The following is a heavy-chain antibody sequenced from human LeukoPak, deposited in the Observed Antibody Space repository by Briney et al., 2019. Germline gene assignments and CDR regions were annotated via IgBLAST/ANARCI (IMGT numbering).Heavy chain of an antibody. CDR2: IKSKTDGGTT. J-gene: IGHJ5*02. V-gene: IGHV3-15*05. D-gene: IGHD3-22*01. Sequence: GGSLRLSCAASGFTFSNAWMSWVRQAPGKGLEWVGLIKSKTDGGTTDYAAPVKGRFTISRDDSKNTLYLQMNSLRAEDTAVYYCARDLGQYYDTSDNWFDPWGQGTLVTVSS. CDR1: GFTFSNAW. CDR3: ARDLGQYYDTSDNWFDP.